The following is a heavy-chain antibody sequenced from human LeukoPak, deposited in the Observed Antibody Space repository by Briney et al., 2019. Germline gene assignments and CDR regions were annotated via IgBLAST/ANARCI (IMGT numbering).Heavy chain of an antibody. CDR3: AKGYSHGYGNDY. D-gene: IGHD5-18*01. J-gene: IGHJ4*02. V-gene: IGHV3-30*18. CDR1: GFTFSSYG. Sequence: GGSLRLSCAASGFTFSSYGMHWVRQAPGKRLEWVAVISYDGSNKYYADSVKGRFTISRDNSKNTPYLQMNSLGAEDTAVYYCAKGYSHGYGNDYWGQGTLVTVSS. CDR2: ISYDGSNK.